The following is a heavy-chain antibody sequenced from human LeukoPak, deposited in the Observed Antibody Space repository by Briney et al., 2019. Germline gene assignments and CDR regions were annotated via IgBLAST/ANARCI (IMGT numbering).Heavy chain of an antibody. CDR3: TRGPFLNGSAYNWFDP. D-gene: IGHD1-20*01. V-gene: IGHV1-18*01. Sequence: ASVKVSCKASGGTFSSYAISWVRQAPGQGLEWMGWISTYNGNTNYAQKLQGRVTMTTDTSTSTAYMELRSLRSDDTAMYYCTRGPFLNGSAYNWFDPWGQGTLVTVSS. J-gene: IGHJ5*02. CDR1: GGTFSSYA. CDR2: ISTYNGNT.